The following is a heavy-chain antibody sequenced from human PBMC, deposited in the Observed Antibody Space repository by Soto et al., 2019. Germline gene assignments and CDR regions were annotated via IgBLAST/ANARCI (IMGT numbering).Heavy chain of an antibody. V-gene: IGHV3-30-3*01. CDR2: ISYDGSNK. D-gene: IGHD2-15*01. Sequence: QVQLVESGGGVVQPGRSLRLSCAASGFTFSSYAMHWVRQAPGKGLEWVAVISYDGSNKYYADSVKGRFTISRDNSKNTLYLQMNSLRAEDTAVYYCARESGYCSGGSGYGVLGGWFDPWGQGTLVTVSS. J-gene: IGHJ5*02. CDR1: GFTFSSYA. CDR3: ARESGYCSGGSGYGVLGGWFDP.